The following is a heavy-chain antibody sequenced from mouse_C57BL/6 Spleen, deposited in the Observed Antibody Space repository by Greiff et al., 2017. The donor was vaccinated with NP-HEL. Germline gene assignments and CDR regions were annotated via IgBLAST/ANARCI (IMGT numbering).Heavy chain of an antibody. Sequence: EVKLMESGGGLVQPGGSLKLSCAASGFTFSDYYMYWVRQTPEKRLEWVAYISNGGGSTYYPDTVKGRFTISRDNAKNTLYLQMSRLKSEDTAMYYCARHGGLREGAYWGQGTLVTVSA. D-gene: IGHD2-4*01. V-gene: IGHV5-12*01. CDR2: ISNGGGST. J-gene: IGHJ3*01. CDR3: ARHGGLREGAY. CDR1: GFTFSDYY.